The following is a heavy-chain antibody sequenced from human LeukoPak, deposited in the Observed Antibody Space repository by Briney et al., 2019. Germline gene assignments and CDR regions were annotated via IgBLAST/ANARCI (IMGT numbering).Heavy chain of an antibody. Sequence: GGCLRLSCAASGFTVSTNYMSWGRQAPGKGLEWVSIIYGDYSTYYADSVKGRFTISRDNSKNTLYLQMNSLRAEDTAVYYCAKGSSVAGTIFGYWGQGTLVTVSS. V-gene: IGHV3-66*01. CDR2: IYGDYST. J-gene: IGHJ4*02. CDR3: AKGSSVAGTIFGY. D-gene: IGHD6-19*01. CDR1: GFTVSTNY.